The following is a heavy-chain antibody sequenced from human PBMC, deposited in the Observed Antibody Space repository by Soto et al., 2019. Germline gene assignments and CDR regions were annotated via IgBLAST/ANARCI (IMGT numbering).Heavy chain of an antibody. J-gene: IGHJ6*03. Sequence: GSVKVSCKASGYTFTSYAMHWVRQAPGQRLEWMGWINAGNGNTKYSQKFQGRVTITRDTSASTAYMELSSLRSEDTAVYYCARSTGYPHYYYYYYMDVWGKGTTVTVSS. V-gene: IGHV1-3*01. CDR2: INAGNGNT. CDR1: GYTFTSYA. D-gene: IGHD3-9*01. CDR3: ARSTGYPHYYYYYYMDV.